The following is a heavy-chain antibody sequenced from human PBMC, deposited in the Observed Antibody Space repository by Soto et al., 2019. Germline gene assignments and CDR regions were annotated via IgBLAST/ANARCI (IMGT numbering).Heavy chain of an antibody. CDR1: GGSISSGDYY. CDR2: IYYSGST. CDR3: ARCASSCSLGF. D-gene: IGHD2-15*01. J-gene: IGHJ4*02. V-gene: IGHV4-30-4*01. Sequence: SETLSLTCTVSGGSISSGDYYWSWIRQPPGKGLEWIGYIYYSGSTYYNPSLMSRVTISVDTSKNQFSLKLSSVTAADTAVYYCARCASSCSLGFWGQGTLVTVSS.